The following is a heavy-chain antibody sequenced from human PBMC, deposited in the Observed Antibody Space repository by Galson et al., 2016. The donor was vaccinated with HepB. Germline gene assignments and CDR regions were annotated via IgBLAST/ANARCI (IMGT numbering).Heavy chain of an antibody. V-gene: IGHV3-53*01. D-gene: IGHD2-15*01. J-gene: IGHJ5*02. CDR1: GFTVSSNY. CDR2: IYSGGSK. Sequence: SLRLSCAASGFTVSSNYMSWVRQAPGKGLEWVSVIYSGGSKYYADSVKGRFTISRDNSKNTLYLQMNSLRAEDTAVYYCAREKGYCSGGSCENRFDPWGQGTLVTGSS. CDR3: AREKGYCSGGSCENRFDP.